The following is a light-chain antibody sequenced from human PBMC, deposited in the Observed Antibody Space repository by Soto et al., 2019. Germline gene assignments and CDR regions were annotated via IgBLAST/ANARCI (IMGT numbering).Light chain of an antibody. V-gene: IGLV2-23*03. CDR1: SSDVGSYNL. CDR3: CSYAGSSTFDVV. J-gene: IGLJ2*01. CDR2: EGS. Sequence: QSVLTQPASVSGSPGQSITISCTGTSSDVGSYNLVSWYQQHPGKAPKLMIYEGSKRPSGVSNRFSGSKSGNTASLTISGLQAEDEADYYCCSYAGSSTFDVVFGGGTKLTAL.